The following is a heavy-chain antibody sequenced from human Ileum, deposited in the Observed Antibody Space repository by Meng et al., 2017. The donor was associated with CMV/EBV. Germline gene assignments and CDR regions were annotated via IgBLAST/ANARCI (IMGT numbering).Heavy chain of an antibody. CDR3: ATRRHVSGDV. Sequence: GESLKISCAASGFTFSSYSMNWVRQAPGKGLEWVSSISSSSSYIYYADSVKGRFTISRDNAKNSLYLQMNSLRAEDTAVYYCATRRHVSGDVWGQGTTVTVS. CDR2: ISSSSSYI. V-gene: IGHV3-21*01. CDR1: GFTFSSYS. J-gene: IGHJ6*02.